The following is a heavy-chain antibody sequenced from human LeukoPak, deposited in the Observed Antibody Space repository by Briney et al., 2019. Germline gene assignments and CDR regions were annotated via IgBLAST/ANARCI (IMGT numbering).Heavy chain of an antibody. CDR2: IYHSGST. V-gene: IGHV4-4*02. Sequence: SETLSLTCAVSGGSISSSNWWSWVRQPPGKGLEWIGEIYHSGSTNYNPSLKSRVTISVDKSKNQFSLKLSSVTAADTAVYYCAREGSGSYYPRGLDYYYGMDVWGKGTTDTVSS. J-gene: IGHJ6*04. CDR3: AREGSGSYYPRGLDYYYGMDV. CDR1: GGSISSSNW. D-gene: IGHD3-10*01.